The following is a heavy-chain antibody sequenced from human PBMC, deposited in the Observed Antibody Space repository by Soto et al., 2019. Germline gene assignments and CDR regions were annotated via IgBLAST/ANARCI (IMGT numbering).Heavy chain of an antibody. Sequence: GASVKVSCKASGGTFSSYAISWVRQAPGQGLEWMGGIIPIFGTANYAQKFQGRVTITADESTSTTYMELSSLRSEDTAVYYCASFLYYDFWSGYNGAFDYWGQGTLVTVSS. V-gene: IGHV1-69*13. CDR2: IIPIFGTA. J-gene: IGHJ4*02. CDR3: ASFLYYDFWSGYNGAFDY. CDR1: GGTFSSYA. D-gene: IGHD3-3*01.